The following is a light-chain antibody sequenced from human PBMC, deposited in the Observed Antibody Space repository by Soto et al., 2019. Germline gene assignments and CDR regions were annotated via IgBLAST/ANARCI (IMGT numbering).Light chain of an antibody. V-gene: IGKV1-39*01. CDR1: QTISNY. CDR2: AAS. J-gene: IGKJ1*01. CDR3: QQSYSTPRT. Sequence: DIQMTQSPSSLSASVGDRVTITCRASQTISNYLNWYQQQPGKAPKLLIFAASSLQSGVPSRFSGSRSGTDFTLTISSLQPEDFATYYCQQSYSTPRTFGQGTKVDI.